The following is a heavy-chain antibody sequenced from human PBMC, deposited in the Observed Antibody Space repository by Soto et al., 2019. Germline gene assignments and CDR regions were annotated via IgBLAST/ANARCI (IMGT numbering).Heavy chain of an antibody. CDR1: GGTFSSYA. Sequence: ASVKVSCKASGGTFSSYAISWVRQAPGQGLEWMGGIIPIFGTANYAQKFQGRVTITADESTSTAYMELSSLRSEDTAVYYCARGAIFYDITIFCLSHDYYYYGMYFWGQGSTVTVSS. V-gene: IGHV1-69*13. CDR3: ARGAIFYDITIFCLSHDYYYYGMYF. CDR2: IIPIFGTA. D-gene: IGHD3-3*01. J-gene: IGHJ6*02.